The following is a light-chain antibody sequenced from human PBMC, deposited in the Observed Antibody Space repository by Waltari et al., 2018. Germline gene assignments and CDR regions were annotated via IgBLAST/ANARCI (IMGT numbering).Light chain of an antibody. CDR1: QSVSSNF. J-gene: IGKJ1*01. CDR3: QQYGSSPQA. CDR2: GAS. Sequence: EIVLTQSPGTLSLSPGETAALSCRASQSVSSNFFAWYHQKPGQAPRLLIFGASNRATGIPDRFSGSGSETDFTLTVSRLEPEDFAVYYCQQYGSSPQAFGQGTKVEI. V-gene: IGKV3-20*01.